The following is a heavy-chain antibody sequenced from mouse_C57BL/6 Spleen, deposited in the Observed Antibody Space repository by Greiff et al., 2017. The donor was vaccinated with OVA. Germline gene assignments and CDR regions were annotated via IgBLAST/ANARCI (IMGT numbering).Heavy chain of an antibody. CDR1: GHTFTDYY. J-gene: IGHJ2*01. CDR3: ARSFYYYGSSYYFDY. V-gene: IGHV1-76*01. D-gene: IGHD1-1*01. Sequence: VQLQQSGAELVRPGASVKLSCKASGHTFTDYYINWVKQRPGQGLEWIARIYSGSGNTYYNEKFKGKATLTAEKSSSTAYMQLSSLTSEDSAVYFCARSFYYYGSSYYFDYWGQGTTLTVSS. CDR2: IYSGSGNT.